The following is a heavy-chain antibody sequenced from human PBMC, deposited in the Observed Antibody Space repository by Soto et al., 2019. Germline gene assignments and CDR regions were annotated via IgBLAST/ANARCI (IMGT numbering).Heavy chain of an antibody. J-gene: IGHJ4*02. D-gene: IGHD3-22*01. Sequence: PGGSLRLSCAASGFTFSSYGMHWVRQAPGKGLEWVAVISYDGSNKYYADSVKGRFTISRDNSKNTLYLQMNSLRAEDTAVYYCWEEGQYSTMISSIDYWGQGTLVTVSS. V-gene: IGHV3-30*18. CDR1: GFTFSSYG. CDR2: ISYDGSNK. CDR3: WEEGQYSTMISSIDY.